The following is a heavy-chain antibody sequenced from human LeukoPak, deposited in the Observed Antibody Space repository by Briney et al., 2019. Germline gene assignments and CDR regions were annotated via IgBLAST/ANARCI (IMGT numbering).Heavy chain of an antibody. V-gene: IGHV1-8*03. D-gene: IGHD2-2*02. CDR1: GYTFTSYD. CDR3: ARAGYCSSTSCYTVD. J-gene: IGHJ4*02. Sequence: GASVKVSCKASGYTFTSYDINWVRQATGQGLEWMGWMNPNSGNTGYAQKFQGRVTITRNTSTSTAYMELSSLRSEDTAVYYCARAGYCSSTSCYTVDWGQGTLVTVSS. CDR2: MNPNSGNT.